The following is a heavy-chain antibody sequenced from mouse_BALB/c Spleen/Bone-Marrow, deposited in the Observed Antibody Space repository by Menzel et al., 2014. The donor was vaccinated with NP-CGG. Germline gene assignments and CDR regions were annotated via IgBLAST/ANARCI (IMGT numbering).Heavy chain of an antibody. D-gene: IGHD2-3*01. V-gene: IGHV1-9*01. CDR1: GYTFSSYW. J-gene: IGHJ1*01. CDR3: ARENDYWYFDV. CDR2: ILPGSGNT. Sequence: QVQLKESGAELMKPGASVKISCKATGYTFSSYWIEWVKQRPGHGLEWIGEILPGSGNTNYNEKFKGKATFTADTSSNTAYMQLSSLTSEDSAVYYCARENDYWYFDVWGAGTTFTVSS.